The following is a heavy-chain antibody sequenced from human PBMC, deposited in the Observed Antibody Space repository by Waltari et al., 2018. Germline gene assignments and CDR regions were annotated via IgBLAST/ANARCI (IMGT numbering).Heavy chain of an antibody. Sequence: LVESGGALVQPGGSLTLSCTASGFTFSRFEMNWVRQAPGKGLEWFSESGASGTSVSYAECVKGRFTIARDNTRNSLLLQMNSLRAEDTAIYYCARDSRNFGVVRCDHWGQGTLLTVAS. V-gene: IGHV3-48*03. J-gene: IGHJ4*02. CDR2: SGASGTSV. CDR3: ARDSRNFGVVRCDH. CDR1: GFTFSRFE. D-gene: IGHD3-3*01.